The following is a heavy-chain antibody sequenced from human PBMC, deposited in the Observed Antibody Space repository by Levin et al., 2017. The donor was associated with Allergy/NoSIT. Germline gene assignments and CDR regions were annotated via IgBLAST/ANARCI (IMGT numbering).Heavy chain of an antibody. CDR3: ARGYSYGCDY. CDR1: GFTFSSYA. D-gene: IGHD5-18*01. J-gene: IGHJ4*02. V-gene: IGHV3-23*01. Sequence: GESLKISCAASGFTFSSYAMSWVRQAPGKGLEWVSAISGSGGSTYYADSVKGRFTISRDNSKNTLYLQMNSLRAEDTAVYYCARGYSYGCDYWGQGTLVTVSS. CDR2: ISGSGGST.